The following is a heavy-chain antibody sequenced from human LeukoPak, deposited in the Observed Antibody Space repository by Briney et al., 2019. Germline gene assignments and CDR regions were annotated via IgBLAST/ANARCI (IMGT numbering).Heavy chain of an antibody. CDR3: GRGDDQSQDAGYFDY. CDR2: IYTSGST. D-gene: IGHD1-1*01. CDR1: GGSLSSYY. V-gene: IGHV4-4*09. Sequence: SSETLSLTCTVSGGSLSSYYWSWIRQPPGKGLEWLGYIYTSGSTKYTPSLKSRVTLSLDTSKNQFSLKHSPLTAAGTAVDYRGRGDDQSQDAGYFDYWGQRTLVTVSS. J-gene: IGHJ4*02.